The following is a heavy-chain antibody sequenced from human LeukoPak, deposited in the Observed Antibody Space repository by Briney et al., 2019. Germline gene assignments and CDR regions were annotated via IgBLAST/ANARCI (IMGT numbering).Heavy chain of an antibody. CDR2: MHYSGST. CDR3: ARGISSSGWYGHNWFDP. Sequence: SETLSLTCTVSGGSISTSRYYWGWIRQPPGKGLEWIGSMHYSGSTYYNPSLKSRVTMSVDTSKNQFSLKLSSVTAADTAVYYCARGISSSGWYGHNWFDPWGQGTLVTVSS. CDR1: GGSISTSRYY. J-gene: IGHJ5*02. D-gene: IGHD6-19*01. V-gene: IGHV4-39*07.